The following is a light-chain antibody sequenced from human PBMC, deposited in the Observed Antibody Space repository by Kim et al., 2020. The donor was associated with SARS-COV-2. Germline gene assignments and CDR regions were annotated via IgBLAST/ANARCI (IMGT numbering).Light chain of an antibody. CDR1: QGISDY. J-gene: IGKJ2*01. CDR3: QQLSTYPRT. Sequence: SASIGDKVTITCRASQGISDYVAWYQQKPGKAPKLLIHDASTLQSGVPSRFSGSGSWTEFTLTVSSLQPEDFATYYCQQLSTYPRTFGQGTKLEI. CDR2: DAS. V-gene: IGKV1-9*01.